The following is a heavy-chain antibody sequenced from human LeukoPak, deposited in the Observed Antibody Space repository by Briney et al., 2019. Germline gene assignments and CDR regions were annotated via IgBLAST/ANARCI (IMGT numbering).Heavy chain of an antibody. CDR3: ARGLSSYYDSSDAFDI. D-gene: IGHD3-22*01. V-gene: IGHV4-34*01. CDR2: INHSGST. J-gene: IGHJ3*02. Sequence: SETLSLTCTVSGGSTSSYYWSWIRQPPGKGLEWIGEINHSGSTNYNPSLKSRVTISVDTSKNQFSLKLSSVTAADTAVYYCARGLSSYYDSSDAFDIWGQGTMVTVSS. CDR1: GGSTSSYY.